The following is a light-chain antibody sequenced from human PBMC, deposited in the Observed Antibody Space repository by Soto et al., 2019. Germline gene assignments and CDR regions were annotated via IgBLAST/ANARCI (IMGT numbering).Light chain of an antibody. CDR1: SGHSSYA. V-gene: IGLV4-69*01. J-gene: IGLJ3*02. CDR2: LNSDGSH. Sequence: QLVLTQSPSASASLGASVKLTCALSSGHSSYAIAWHQQQPEKGPRALMKLNSDGSHTRGDGIPDRFSGSSSGAERYLTISSVQSEDAADYYCQTWGAGILVFGGGTKLTVL. CDR3: QTWGAGILV.